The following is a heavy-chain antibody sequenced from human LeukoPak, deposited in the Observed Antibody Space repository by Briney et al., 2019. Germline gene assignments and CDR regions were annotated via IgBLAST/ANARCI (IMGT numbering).Heavy chain of an antibody. J-gene: IGHJ4*02. Sequence: SETLSLTCAVYGGSFSGYYWSWIRQPPGKGLEWIGEINHSGSTNYNPSLKSRVTISVDTSKNQFSLKLSSVTAADTAVYYCARDVWGSYRSYFDYWGQGTLVTVSS. CDR2: INHSGST. CDR1: GGSFSGYY. D-gene: IGHD3-16*02. CDR3: ARDVWGSYRSYFDY. V-gene: IGHV4-34*01.